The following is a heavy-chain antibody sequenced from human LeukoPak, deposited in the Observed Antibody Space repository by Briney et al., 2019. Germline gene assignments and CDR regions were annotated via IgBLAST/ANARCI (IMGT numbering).Heavy chain of an antibody. CDR1: GYTFTSYD. V-gene: IGHV1-8*03. Sequence: ASVKVSCKASGYTFTSYDINWVRQATGQGLEWMGWMNPNSGNTGYAQKFQGRVTITRNTSISTAYMELSSLRSEDTAVYYCARTRGYYDSSGYYYYYMDVWGKGTTVTISS. D-gene: IGHD3-22*01. CDR2: MNPNSGNT. J-gene: IGHJ6*03. CDR3: ARTRGYYDSSGYYYYYMDV.